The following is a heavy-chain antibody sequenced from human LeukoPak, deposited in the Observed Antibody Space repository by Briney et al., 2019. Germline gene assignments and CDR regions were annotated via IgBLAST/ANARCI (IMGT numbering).Heavy chain of an antibody. CDR3: ARVPYPNSGSPVWFDP. V-gene: IGHV3-73*01. CDR2: IRSKANSYAT. Sequence: GGSLRLSCAASGFTFSGSAMHWVRQASGKGLEWVGRIRSKANSYATAYAASVKGRFTISRDDSKNTAYLQMNSLKTEDTAVYYCARVPYPNSGSPVWFDPWGQGTLVTVSS. J-gene: IGHJ5*02. D-gene: IGHD1-26*01. CDR1: GFTFSGSA.